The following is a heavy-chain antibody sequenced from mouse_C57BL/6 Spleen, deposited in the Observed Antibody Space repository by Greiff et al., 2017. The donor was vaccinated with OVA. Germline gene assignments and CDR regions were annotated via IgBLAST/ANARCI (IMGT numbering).Heavy chain of an antibody. CDR2: INPNNGGT. D-gene: IGHD1-1*01. J-gene: IGHJ2*01. Sequence: EVKLQQSGPELVKPGASVKMSCKASGYTFTDYNMHWVKQSHGKSLEWIGYINPNNGGTSYNQKFKGKATLTVNKSSSTAYMELRSLTSEDSAVYYCARTTTVVAYYFDYWGQGTTLTVSS. V-gene: IGHV1-22*01. CDR1: GYTFTDYN. CDR3: ARTTTVVAYYFDY.